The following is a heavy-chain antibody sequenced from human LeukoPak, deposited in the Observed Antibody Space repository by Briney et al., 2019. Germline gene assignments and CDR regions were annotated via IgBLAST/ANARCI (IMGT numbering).Heavy chain of an antibody. CDR1: GFTFSSYE. Sequence: GGSLRLSCVASGFTFSSYEMNWVRQAPGKGLEWVSSISSSSSYIYYADSVKGRFTISRDNAKNSLYLQMNSLRAEDTAVYYCARPHCSSTSCYGHYFQHWGQGTLVTVSS. D-gene: IGHD2-2*01. CDR2: ISSSSSYI. V-gene: IGHV3-21*01. J-gene: IGHJ1*01. CDR3: ARPHCSSTSCYGHYFQH.